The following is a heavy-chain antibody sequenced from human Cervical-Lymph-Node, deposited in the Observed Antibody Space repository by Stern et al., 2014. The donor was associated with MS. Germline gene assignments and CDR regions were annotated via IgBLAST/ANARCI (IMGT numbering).Heavy chain of an antibody. CDR1: GGSVSGYY. Sequence: QLQLQESGPGLVKPSETLSLTCTVSGGSVSGYYWSWIRQPPGKGLEWIGYIFYSGSTDYNPSLKSRLTISVDRSKNQFSLKLSSVTAADTAVYYCARLQTVRGRLLKTREVRYYFDYWGQGTLVTVSS. CDR3: ARLQTVRGRLLKTREVRYYFDY. CDR2: IFYSGST. V-gene: IGHV4-59*02. J-gene: IGHJ4*02. D-gene: IGHD3-10*01.